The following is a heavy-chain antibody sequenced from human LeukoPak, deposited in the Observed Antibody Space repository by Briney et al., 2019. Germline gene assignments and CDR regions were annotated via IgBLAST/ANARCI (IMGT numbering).Heavy chain of an antibody. V-gene: IGHV4-4*07. D-gene: IGHD1-26*01. CDR1: GGSIRSYY. J-gene: IGHJ5*01. Sequence: SETLSLTCTVSGGSIRSYYWSWIRQPAGRGLEWIGRITASGNTNYNPSLKSRLIMSVDTSKNQFSLKLNFVTAADTAVYYCEREGDVVGATIASWGPGTLVTVSS. CDR2: ITASGNT. CDR3: EREGDVVGATIAS.